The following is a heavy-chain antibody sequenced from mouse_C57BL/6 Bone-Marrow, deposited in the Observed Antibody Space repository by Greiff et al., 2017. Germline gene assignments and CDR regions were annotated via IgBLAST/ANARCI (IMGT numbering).Heavy chain of an antibody. D-gene: IGHD1-1*01. Sequence: QVQLQQSGAELVKPGASVKMSCKASGYTFTSYWITWVKQRPGQGLEWIGDIYPGSGSTNYNEKFKSKATLTVDTSSSTAYMQLSSLTSEDSAVYYCARSEYYYGSSYVLYAMDYWGQGTSVTVSS. CDR2: IYPGSGST. V-gene: IGHV1-55*01. J-gene: IGHJ4*01. CDR1: GYTFTSYW. CDR3: ARSEYYYGSSYVLYAMDY.